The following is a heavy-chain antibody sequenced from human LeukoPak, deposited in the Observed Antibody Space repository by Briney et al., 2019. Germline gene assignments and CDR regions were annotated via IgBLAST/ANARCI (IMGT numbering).Heavy chain of an antibody. CDR1: GGSLSSGRYY. V-gene: IGHV4-31*03. J-gene: IGHJ4*02. Sequence: SETLSLTCTVSGGSLSSGRYYWSWIRQYPGMGLEWIGSIYYSGSTYYTPSLRSRVNISVDTSKSPFALNLTSVTAADTAVYYCARVSSARNGFDYWGQGTLVTVSS. CDR3: ARVSSARNGFDY. D-gene: IGHD1-14*01. CDR2: IYYSGST.